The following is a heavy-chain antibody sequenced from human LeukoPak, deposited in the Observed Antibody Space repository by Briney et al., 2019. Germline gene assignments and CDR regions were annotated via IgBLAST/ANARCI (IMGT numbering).Heavy chain of an antibody. D-gene: IGHD4-17*01. CDR1: GFTFSSYA. CDR3: AKDSGDYGDYVGLDAFDI. Sequence: GGSLRLSCAASGFTFSSYAMTWVRQTPGKGMEWVSSIGGGGDGTDYADSVKGRFTISRDNSKNTLYLQMNSLRAEDTAVYYCAKDSGDYGDYVGLDAFDIWGQGTMVTVSS. J-gene: IGHJ3*02. V-gene: IGHV3-23*01. CDR2: IGGGGDGT.